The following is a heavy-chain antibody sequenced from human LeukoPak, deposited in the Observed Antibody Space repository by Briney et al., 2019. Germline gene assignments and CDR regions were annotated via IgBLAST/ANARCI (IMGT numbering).Heavy chain of an antibody. Sequence: PSETLSLTCAVYGGSFSGYYWSWIRQPPGKGLEWIGEINHSGSTNYNPSLKSRVTISVDTSKNQFSLKLSSVTAADTDVYYCARGDNSGYRYWGQGTLVTVSS. D-gene: IGHD3-22*01. J-gene: IGHJ4*02. CDR3: ARGDNSGYRY. V-gene: IGHV4-34*01. CDR2: INHSGST. CDR1: GGSFSGYY.